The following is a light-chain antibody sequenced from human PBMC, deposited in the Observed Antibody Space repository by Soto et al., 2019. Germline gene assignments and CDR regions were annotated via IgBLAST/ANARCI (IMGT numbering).Light chain of an antibody. V-gene: IGLV2-14*03. CDR3: NSYVAVPNV. J-gene: IGLJ1*01. CDR1: SSDVGGYNY. Sequence: QSVRTQPHSVSGSPGQSITISCTGTSSDVGGYNYVSWSQQHPGKAPKLLISEVSNRPSGVSNRFSGSKSGNTASLTLSGLQADDEAYYYCNSYVAVPNVFGTGIKVTVL. CDR2: EVS.